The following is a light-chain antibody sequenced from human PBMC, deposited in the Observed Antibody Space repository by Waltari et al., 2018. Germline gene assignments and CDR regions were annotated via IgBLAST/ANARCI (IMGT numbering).Light chain of an antibody. CDR2: GAS. V-gene: IGKV3-15*01. CDR3: QQYNKWPLT. Sequence: EVVMTQSPAPVSVSPGERATLSGRASQSINSYLAWYQQKPGQAPRLLIYGASTRATGIPARFSGSGSGTDFTLTISSLQSEDFAIYYCQQYNKWPLTFGPGTKVHF. CDR1: QSINSY. J-gene: IGKJ3*01.